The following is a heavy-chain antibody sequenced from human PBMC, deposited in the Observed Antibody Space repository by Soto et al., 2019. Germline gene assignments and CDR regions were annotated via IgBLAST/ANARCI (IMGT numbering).Heavy chain of an antibody. J-gene: IGHJ6*02. D-gene: IGHD6-13*01. CDR3: ARRQIPPPTRGAANARGGMDV. Sequence: QVQLVESGGGVVQPGRSLRLSCAASGFTFNNYGMHWVRQAPGKGLEWLAVIWNDGSNNYYANSVKGRFTISRDNSKNTLYLQMSSLRAEDTAVYYCARRQIPPPTRGAANARGGMDVWGLGTTVTVSS. CDR1: GFTFNNYG. V-gene: IGHV3-33*01. CDR2: IWNDGSNN.